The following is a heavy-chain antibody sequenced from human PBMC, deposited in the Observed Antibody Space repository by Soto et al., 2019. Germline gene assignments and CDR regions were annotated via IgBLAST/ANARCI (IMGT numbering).Heavy chain of an antibody. J-gene: IGHJ4*02. CDR1: GGSISTGGYY. Sequence: SETLSLTCTASGGSISTGGYYWSWIRQYPGKGLEWLGYIDGSGYTFYNPSLQSRLTLSMDTSKNQFSLKLSSATAADTAVYFCARKQAGFFYGIDYWGQGTLVTVSS. CDR3: ARKQAGFFYGIDY. CDR2: IDGSGYT. D-gene: IGHD3-3*01. V-gene: IGHV4-31*02.